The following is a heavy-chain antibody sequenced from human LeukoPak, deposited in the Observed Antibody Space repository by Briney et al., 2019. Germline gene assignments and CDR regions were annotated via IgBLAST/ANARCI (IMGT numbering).Heavy chain of an antibody. CDR3: ASSRYYDSSGYRPPLLFLG. J-gene: IGHJ4*02. Sequence: SVKVSCKASGGTFSSYAISWVRQAPGQGLEWMGGIIPIFGTANYAQKFQGRVTITTDESTSTAYMELSSLRSEDTAVYYCASSRYYDSSGYRPPLLFLGWGQGTLVTVSS. D-gene: IGHD3-22*01. CDR1: GGTFSSYA. V-gene: IGHV1-69*05. CDR2: IIPIFGTA.